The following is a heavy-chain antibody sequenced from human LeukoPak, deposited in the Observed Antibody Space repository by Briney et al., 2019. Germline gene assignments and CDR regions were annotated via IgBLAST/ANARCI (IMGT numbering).Heavy chain of an antibody. CDR3: ARDRNPL. CDR2: IYYSGST. J-gene: IGHJ4*02. CDR1: GGSISSSSYY. V-gene: IGHV4-39*07. Sequence: PSETLSLTCTVSGGSISSSSYYWGWIRQPPGKGLEWIGSIYYSGSTYYNPSLKSRVTISVDTSKNQFSLKLSSVTAADTAVYYCARDRNPLWGQGTLVTVSS. D-gene: IGHD1-14*01.